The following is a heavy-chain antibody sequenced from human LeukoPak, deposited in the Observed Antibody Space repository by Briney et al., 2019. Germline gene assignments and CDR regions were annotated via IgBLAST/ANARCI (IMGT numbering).Heavy chain of an antibody. J-gene: IGHJ4*02. CDR1: GFTFSSYW. CDR2: INSDGSST. D-gene: IGHD4-17*01. Sequence: GGSLRLSCAASGFTFSSYWMSWVRQAPGKGLVWVSRINSDGSSTSYADSVKGRFTISRDNAKNTLYLQMNSLRAEDTAVYYCAREESTTVTTFVDYWGQGTLVTVSS. CDR3: AREESTTVTTFVDY. V-gene: IGHV3-74*01.